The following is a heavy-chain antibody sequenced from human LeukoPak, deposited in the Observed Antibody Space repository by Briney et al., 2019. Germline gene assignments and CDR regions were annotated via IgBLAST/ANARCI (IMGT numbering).Heavy chain of an antibody. Sequence: SETLSLTCAVYGGSFSGYYWSWIRQPPGKGLEWIGEINHSGSTNYNPSLKSRVTISVDTSKNQFSLKLSSVTAADTAVYYCARSYYYGSGSYYKVYYYYYMDVWGKGTTVTVSS. J-gene: IGHJ6*03. V-gene: IGHV4-34*01. CDR3: ARSYYYGSGSYYKVYYYYYMDV. D-gene: IGHD3-10*01. CDR2: INHSGST. CDR1: GGSFSGYY.